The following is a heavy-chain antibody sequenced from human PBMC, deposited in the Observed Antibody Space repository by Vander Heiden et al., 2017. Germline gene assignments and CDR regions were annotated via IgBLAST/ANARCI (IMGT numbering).Heavy chain of an antibody. J-gene: IGHJ4*02. V-gene: IGHV3-15*07. CDR1: GFTFRNAW. D-gene: IGHD6-19*01. CDR3: TSEYDSGWYAFDY. CDR2: IRIKSDGGTA. Sequence: EVQLVQSGGGLVKPGGSLRLSCAASGFTFRNAWLNWVRQAPGKGLEWVGRIRIKSDGGTADYAAPVRGRFTISRDDSKNVLYLQMSSLKTEDTAFYYCTSEYDSGWYAFDYWGQGALVAVSS.